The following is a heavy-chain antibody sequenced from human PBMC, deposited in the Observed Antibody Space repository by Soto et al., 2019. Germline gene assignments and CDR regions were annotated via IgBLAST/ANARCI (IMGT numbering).Heavy chain of an antibody. CDR1: GFTFGSYA. CDR2: ISGSGGST. V-gene: IGHV3-23*01. Sequence: TGGSLRLSCAASGFTFGSYAMSWVRQAPGKGLEWVSAISGSGGSTYYADSVKGRFTISRDNSKNTLYLQMNSLRAEATAVYYCAKEVQLWLGGVDYWGQGTLVTVSS. D-gene: IGHD5-18*01. J-gene: IGHJ4*02. CDR3: AKEVQLWLGGVDY.